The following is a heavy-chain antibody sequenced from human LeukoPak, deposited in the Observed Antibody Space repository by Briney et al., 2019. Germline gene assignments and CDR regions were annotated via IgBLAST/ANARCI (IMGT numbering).Heavy chain of an antibody. J-gene: IGHJ4*02. Sequence: SGPTLVNPTQTLTLTCTFSGFSLSTSGVGVGWIRQPPGKALEWLALIYWNDDKRYSPSLKSGLTITKDTSKNQVVLTMTNMDPVDTATYYCAHTTNYYDSSGYDAFDYWGQGTLVTVSS. CDR2: IYWNDDK. CDR3: AHTTNYYDSSGYDAFDY. V-gene: IGHV2-5*01. CDR1: GFSLSTSGVG. D-gene: IGHD3-22*01.